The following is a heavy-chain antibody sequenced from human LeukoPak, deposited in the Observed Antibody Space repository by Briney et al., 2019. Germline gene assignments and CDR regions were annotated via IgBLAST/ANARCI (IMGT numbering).Heavy chain of an antibody. D-gene: IGHD4-17*01. V-gene: IGHV4-4*07. CDR3: ARFYYGDFTFDY. J-gene: IGHJ4*02. CDR1: GGSISSYY. CDR2: IYTSGST. Sequence: PSETLSLTCTVSGGSISSYYWSWIRQPAGKGLEWIGRIYTSGSTYYNPSLKSRVTISVDTSKNQFSLNLNSVAAADTAVYYCARFYYGDFTFDYWGQGTLVTVSS.